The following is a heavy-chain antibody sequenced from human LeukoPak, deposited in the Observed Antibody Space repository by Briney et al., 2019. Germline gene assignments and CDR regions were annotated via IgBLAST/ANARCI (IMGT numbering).Heavy chain of an antibody. CDR2: IYYSGST. Sequence: SETLSLTCTVSGGSISSYYWSWIRQPPGKGLEWIGYIYYSGSTNYNPSLKSRVTISVDTSKNQFSLKPSSVTAADTAVYYCARGPAAMRVFDYWGQGTLVTVSS. CDR3: ARGPAAMRVFDY. D-gene: IGHD2-2*01. J-gene: IGHJ4*02. V-gene: IGHV4-59*01. CDR1: GGSISSYY.